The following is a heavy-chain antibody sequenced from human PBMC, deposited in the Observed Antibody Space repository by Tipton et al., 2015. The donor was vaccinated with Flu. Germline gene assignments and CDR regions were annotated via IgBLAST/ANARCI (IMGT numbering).Heavy chain of an antibody. V-gene: IGHV3-66*02. CDR1: GFTVSSKY. CDR3: GTLGHSGTDGFDI. D-gene: IGHD1-26*01. Sequence: SLRLSCAASGFTVSSKYMGWVRQAPGKGLQWVSVIYRGGTTYVADSVKGRCTISRDNSKNTLYLQWNSLTTEDTAGYYCGTLGHSGTDGFDIWGQGTMVTISS. J-gene: IGHJ3*02. CDR2: IYRGGTT.